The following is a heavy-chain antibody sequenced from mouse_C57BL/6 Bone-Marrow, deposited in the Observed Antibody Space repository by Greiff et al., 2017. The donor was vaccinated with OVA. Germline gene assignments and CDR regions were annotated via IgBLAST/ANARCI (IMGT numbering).Heavy chain of an antibody. CDR1: GYTFTSYG. CDR3: ARCPVPYFDY. Sequence: VQLQQSGAELARPGASVKLSCKASGYTFTSYGISWVKQRTGQGLEWIGEIYPRSGNTYYNEKCKGKATLTADKSSSTAYMELRSLTSEDSAVDFCARCPVPYFDYWGQGTTLTVSA. J-gene: IGHJ2*01. CDR2: IYPRSGNT. V-gene: IGHV1-81*01. D-gene: IGHD4-1*01.